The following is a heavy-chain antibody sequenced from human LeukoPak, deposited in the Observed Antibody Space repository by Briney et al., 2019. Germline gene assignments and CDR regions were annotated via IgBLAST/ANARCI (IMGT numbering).Heavy chain of an antibody. V-gene: IGHV4-34*01. J-gene: IGHJ5*02. CDR3: ATCSSITCQSARWFDP. CDR2: INYSGST. Sequence: SETLSLTCAVYGGSFSGYYWSWIRQPPGKGLEWIGEINYSGSTKYSPSLKSRVTISLDTSKNQFSLNLSSVTAAVTAVYYCATCSSITCQSARWFDPWGQGTLVTVSS. D-gene: IGHD1-20*01. CDR1: GGSFSGYY.